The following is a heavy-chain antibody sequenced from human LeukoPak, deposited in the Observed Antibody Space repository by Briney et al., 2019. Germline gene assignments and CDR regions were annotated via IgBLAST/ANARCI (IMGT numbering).Heavy chain of an antibody. Sequence: SETLSLTCTVSGGSISSYYWSWIRQPPGKGLEWIGYIYYSGSTNYNPSLKSRVTISVDTSKIQFSLKLSSVTAADTAVYYCARGGLLLWFGELLSHAFDIWGQGTMVTVSS. D-gene: IGHD3-10*01. CDR2: IYYSGST. CDR3: ARGGLLLWFGELLSHAFDI. J-gene: IGHJ3*02. V-gene: IGHV4-59*08. CDR1: GGSISSYY.